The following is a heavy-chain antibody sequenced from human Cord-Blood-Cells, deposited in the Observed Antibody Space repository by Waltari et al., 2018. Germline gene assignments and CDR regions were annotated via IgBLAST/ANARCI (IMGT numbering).Heavy chain of an antibody. CDR1: GYTFTSYG. Sequence: QVQLVQSGAEVKKPGASVKVSCTASGYTFTSYGISWVRQAPGQWLEWMGWISAYNGNTNYAQKLQGRVTMTTDTSTSTAYMELRSLRSDDTAVYYCARDRRVRGVIPGSYYYYGMDVWGQGTTVTVSS. J-gene: IGHJ6*02. D-gene: IGHD3-10*01. CDR3: ARDRRVRGVIPGSYYYYGMDV. CDR2: ISAYNGNT. V-gene: IGHV1-18*01.